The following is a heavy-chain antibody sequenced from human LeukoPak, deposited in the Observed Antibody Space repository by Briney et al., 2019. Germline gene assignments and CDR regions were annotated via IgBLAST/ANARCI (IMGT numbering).Heavy chain of an antibody. CDR1: GFTFNNYN. CDR3: ARDRSSSWEYGYFDY. CDR2: IWFDGSNK. D-gene: IGHD6-13*01. V-gene: IGHV3-33*01. Sequence: GGSLRLSCAASGFTFNNYNMHWVRQAPGKGVEWVAIIWFDGSNKYYVDSVKGRFTISRDNSKNTLYPQMNSLRAEDTAVYYCARDRSSSWEYGYFDYWGQGTLVTVSS. J-gene: IGHJ4*02.